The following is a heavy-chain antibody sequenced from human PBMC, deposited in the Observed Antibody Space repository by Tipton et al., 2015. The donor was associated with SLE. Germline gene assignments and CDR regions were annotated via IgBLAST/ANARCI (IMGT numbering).Heavy chain of an antibody. J-gene: IGHJ4*02. Sequence: GSLRLSCAVYGGSFSGYYWTWIRQPPGKGLEWIGEINHSGNTNYSPSLKSRVIMSVDTSKNQFSLRLDSLTAADTAIYYCVRSSGYYIDFWGQGTLVTVSS. CDR2: INHSGNT. D-gene: IGHD3-3*01. CDR1: GGSFSGYY. CDR3: VRSSGYYIDF. V-gene: IGHV4-34*01.